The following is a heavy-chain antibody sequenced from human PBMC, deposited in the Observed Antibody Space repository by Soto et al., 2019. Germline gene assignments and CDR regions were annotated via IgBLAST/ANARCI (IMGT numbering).Heavy chain of an antibody. CDR2: IFSSGNT. D-gene: IGHD3-10*01. CDR3: ARGYYYGWASYRGRGV. CDR1: GASISPYY. V-gene: IGHV4-59*01. Sequence: SETLSLTCTVSGASISPYYWTWIRQPPGKGLEWIGYIFSSGNTNYNPSLKSRVTISVDTSKYQFSLKLSSVTAADTAVYYCARGYYYGWASYRGRGVWGQGTRVTVAS. J-gene: IGHJ6*02.